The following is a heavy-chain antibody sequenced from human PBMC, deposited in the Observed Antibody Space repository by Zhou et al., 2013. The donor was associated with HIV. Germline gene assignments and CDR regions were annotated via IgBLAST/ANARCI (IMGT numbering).Heavy chain of an antibody. Sequence: QVQLVQSGAEVKRPGASVKVSCKASGYTLTSSDIHWVRQATGQGFEWMAYMNPNSGKTHYSQKFQDRLTLTRNTSINTAYMEVSSLRSEDTAVYYCAREEIAAAAPYYFDYWGQGTLVTVSS. V-gene: IGHV1-8*01. D-gene: IGHD6-13*01. CDR1: GYTLTSSD. J-gene: IGHJ4*02. CDR3: AREEIAAAAPYYFDY. CDR2: MNPNSGKT.